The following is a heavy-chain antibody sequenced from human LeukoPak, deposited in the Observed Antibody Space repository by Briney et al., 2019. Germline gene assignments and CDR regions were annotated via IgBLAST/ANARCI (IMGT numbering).Heavy chain of an antibody. CDR3: TRTNYGGNSIYYYMDV. J-gene: IGHJ6*03. CDR2: IYYNGDT. Sequence: SETLSLTCTVSGGSISSYYWSWIRQPPGKGLECIGSIYYNGDTNYNPSLKSRVTISVDTSKNQFSLKLSSVTAADTAVYYCTRTNYGGNSIYYYMDVWGRGTTVTVSS. V-gene: IGHV4-59*01. CDR1: GGSISSYY. D-gene: IGHD4-23*01.